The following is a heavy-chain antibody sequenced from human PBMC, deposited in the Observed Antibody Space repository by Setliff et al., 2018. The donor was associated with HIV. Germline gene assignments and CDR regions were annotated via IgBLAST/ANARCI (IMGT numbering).Heavy chain of an antibody. CDR2: INTGNGNT. CDR3: ESGYGGEGAAAGTWWFDP. D-gene: IGHD6-13*01. J-gene: IGHJ5*02. V-gene: IGHV1-3*04. CDR1: GYTFISYA. Sequence: GASVKVSCKAFGYTFISYAMHWVRQAPGQRLEWMGWINTGNGNTKYSQKFQGRVTITRDTSANTAYMEVSSLRSEDTAVYYCESGYGGEGAAAGTWWFDPWGQGTLVTVSS.